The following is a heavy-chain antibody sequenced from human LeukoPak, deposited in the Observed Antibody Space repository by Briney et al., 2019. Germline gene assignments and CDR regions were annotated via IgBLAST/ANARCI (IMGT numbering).Heavy chain of an antibody. CDR3: ARDNDYGYYGYFQH. D-gene: IGHD4-17*01. CDR1: GGSISSYY. CDR2: IYTSGST. J-gene: IGHJ1*01. Sequence: PSETLSLTCTVSGGSISSYYWSWIRQPAVKGLEWIGRIYTSGSTNYNPSLKSRVTMSVDTSKNQFSLKLSSVTAADTAVYYCARDNDYGYYGYFQHWGQGTLVTVSS. V-gene: IGHV4-4*07.